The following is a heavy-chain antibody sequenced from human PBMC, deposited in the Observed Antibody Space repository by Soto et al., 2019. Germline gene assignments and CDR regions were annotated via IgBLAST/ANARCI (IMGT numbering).Heavy chain of an antibody. CDR1: GGSISSGGYY. CDR3: ASGYYYDSSGYWWFDP. Sequence: QVQLQESGPGLVKPSQTLSLTCTVSGGSISSGGYYWSWIRQHPGKGLEWIGYIYYSGSTYYNPSLKSRVTISVDTSKNQCSLKLSSVTAADTAVYYCASGYYYDSSGYWWFDPWGQGTLVTVSS. CDR2: IYYSGST. J-gene: IGHJ5*02. D-gene: IGHD3-22*01. V-gene: IGHV4-31*03.